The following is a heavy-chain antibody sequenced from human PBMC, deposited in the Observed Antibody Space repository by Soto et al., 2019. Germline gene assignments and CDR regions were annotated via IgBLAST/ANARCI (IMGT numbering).Heavy chain of an antibody. J-gene: IGHJ3*02. Sequence: ASVKVSCKASGYTFTGYYMHWVRQAPGQGLEWMGWINPNSGGTNYAQKFQGRVTMTRDTSISTAYMELSRLRSDDTAVYYCARDTDLKPHAFDIWGQGTMVTVS. CDR1: GYTFTGYY. D-gene: IGHD4-17*01. CDR3: ARDTDLKPHAFDI. CDR2: INPNSGGT. V-gene: IGHV1-2*02.